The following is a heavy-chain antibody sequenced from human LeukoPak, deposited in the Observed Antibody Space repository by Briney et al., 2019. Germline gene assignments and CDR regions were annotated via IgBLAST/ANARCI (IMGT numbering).Heavy chain of an antibody. CDR3: AKVEPAAIIGHFDY. Sequence: GGSLRLSCAASGFTFDDYGMSWVRQAPGKGLEWVSAISGSGGSTYYADSVKGRFTISRDNSKNTLYLQMNSLRAEDTAVYYCAKVEPAAIIGHFDYWGQGTLVTVSS. V-gene: IGHV3-23*01. CDR2: ISGSGGST. D-gene: IGHD2-2*02. J-gene: IGHJ4*02. CDR1: GFTFDDYG.